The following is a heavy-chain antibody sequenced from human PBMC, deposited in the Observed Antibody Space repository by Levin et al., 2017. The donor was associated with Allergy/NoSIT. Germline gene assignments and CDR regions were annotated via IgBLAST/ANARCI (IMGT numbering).Heavy chain of an antibody. Sequence: PGGSLRLSCTASGFTFSNFALTWVRQAPGKGLEWVSALTSSGGTTYYADSVKVRFTISRDNSKNTLYLQMNGLRVEDTAAYYCAKGVGIGDIGYDYYYGMDVWGQGTTVTVSS. D-gene: IGHD3-10*01. J-gene: IGHJ6*02. CDR1: GFTFSNFA. CDR2: LTSSGGTT. V-gene: IGHV3-23*01. CDR3: AKGVGIGDIGYDYYYGMDV.